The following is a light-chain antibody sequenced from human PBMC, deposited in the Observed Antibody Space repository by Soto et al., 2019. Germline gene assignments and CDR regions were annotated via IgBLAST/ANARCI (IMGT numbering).Light chain of an antibody. J-gene: IGKJ2*01. V-gene: IGKV3-11*01. CDR1: QSVGSY. CDR3: QQYDKWPYT. Sequence: EIVLTQSPATLSLSPGERATLSCRASQSVGSYLAWFQQTPGQAPRLLIYDTSNRATGIPARFSGSGSGTDFTLTISSLETEDFALYYCQQYDKWPYTFGQGTK. CDR2: DTS.